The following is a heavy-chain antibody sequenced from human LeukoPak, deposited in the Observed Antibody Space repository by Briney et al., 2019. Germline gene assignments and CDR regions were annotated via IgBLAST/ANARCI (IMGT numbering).Heavy chain of an antibody. CDR1: GGSISSYY. Sequence: SETLSLTCTVSGGSISSYYWSWIRQPPGKGLEWIGYIYYSGSTNYNPSLKSRVTISVDTSKNQFSLKLSSVTAADTAVYYCARYSGYNDYWGQGTLVTVSS. CDR2: IYYSGST. D-gene: IGHD3-22*01. CDR3: ARYSGYNDY. J-gene: IGHJ4*02. V-gene: IGHV4-59*01.